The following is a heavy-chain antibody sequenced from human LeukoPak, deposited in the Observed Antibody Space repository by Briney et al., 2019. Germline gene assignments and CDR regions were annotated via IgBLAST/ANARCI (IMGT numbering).Heavy chain of an antibody. CDR3: ARSDAKGLDAFDI. Sequence: VASVKVSCKASGYTFTGYYMHWVRQAPGQGLEWMGWINPNSGGTNYAQKFQGRVTMTRDTSISTAYMELSSLRSEDMAVYYCARSDAKGLDAFDIWGQGTMVTVSS. CDR2: INPNSGGT. V-gene: IGHV1-2*02. J-gene: IGHJ3*02. CDR1: GYTFTGYY.